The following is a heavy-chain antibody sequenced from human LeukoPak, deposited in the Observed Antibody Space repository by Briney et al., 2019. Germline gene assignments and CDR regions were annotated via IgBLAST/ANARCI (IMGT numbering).Heavy chain of an antibody. D-gene: IGHD4-17*01. CDR3: ARQPDLLYGDYGYDP. V-gene: IGHV4-39*01. Sequence: SETLSLTCTVSGGSISSSSYYWGWIRQPPGKGLEWRGSIYYSGSTYYYPSLKSRVTISVDTSKNQFSLKLSSVTAADTAVYYCARQPDLLYGDYGYDPWGQGTLVTVSS. CDR1: GGSISSSSYY. J-gene: IGHJ5*02. CDR2: IYYSGST.